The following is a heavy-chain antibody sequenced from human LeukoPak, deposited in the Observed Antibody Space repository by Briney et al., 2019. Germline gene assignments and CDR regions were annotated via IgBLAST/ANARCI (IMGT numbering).Heavy chain of an antibody. J-gene: IGHJ4*02. D-gene: IGHD2-15*01. Sequence: SETLSLTCTVSGGSISSGSYYWSWIRQPAGKGLEWIGRIYTSGSTNYNPSLKSRVTMSVDTSKNQFSLKLSSVTAADTAVYYCARAGYGRDYWGQGTLVTVSS. V-gene: IGHV4-61*02. CDR2: IYTSGST. CDR3: ARAGYGRDY. CDR1: GGSISSGSYY.